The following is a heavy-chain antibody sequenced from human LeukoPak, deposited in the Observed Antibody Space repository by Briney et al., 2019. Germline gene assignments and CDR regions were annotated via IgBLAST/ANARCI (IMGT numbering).Heavy chain of an antibody. CDR3: ARRGHDSSGYYTFDY. CDR1: GGSISSYY. J-gene: IGHJ4*02. V-gene: IGHV4-59*01. CDR2: IYYSGST. D-gene: IGHD3-22*01. Sequence: SETLSLTCTVSGGSISSYYWNWIRQPPGKGLEWIGYIYYSGSTNYNPSLKSRVTISVDTSKNQFSLKLSSVTAADTAVYYCARRGHDSSGYYTFDYWGQGTLVTVSS.